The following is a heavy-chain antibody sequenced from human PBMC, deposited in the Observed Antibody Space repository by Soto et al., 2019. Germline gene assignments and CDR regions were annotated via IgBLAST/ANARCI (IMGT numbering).Heavy chain of an antibody. D-gene: IGHD4-17*01. CDR1: GGSISSSGYS. J-gene: IGHJ5*02. CDR2: IYSSGGT. Sequence: QLQLQESGPGLVKPSETLSLTCTVSGGSISSSGYSWGWIRQPPGKGLEWIGSIYSSGGTYYNPSLRPRVTISGDTSKSQFSLKLSSVTATDTAVYYCARQVPDYGPCFDPWGQGTLVIVSS. V-gene: IGHV4-39*01. CDR3: ARQVPDYGPCFDP.